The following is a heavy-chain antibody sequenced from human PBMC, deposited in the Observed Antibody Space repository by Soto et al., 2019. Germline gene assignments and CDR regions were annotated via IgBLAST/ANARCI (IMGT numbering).Heavy chain of an antibody. J-gene: IGHJ4*02. D-gene: IGHD1-26*01. Sequence: LRLSCAASGFTFSSSAMSWVRQAPGKGLEWVSGFSGGGDSSYYADSVKGRFTISRDNSKNTLYLQMNSLRVEDTAVYYCARGERQMGRLDYWGQGTLVTVSS. V-gene: IGHV3-23*01. CDR2: FSGGGDSS. CDR3: ARGERQMGRLDY. CDR1: GFTFSSSA.